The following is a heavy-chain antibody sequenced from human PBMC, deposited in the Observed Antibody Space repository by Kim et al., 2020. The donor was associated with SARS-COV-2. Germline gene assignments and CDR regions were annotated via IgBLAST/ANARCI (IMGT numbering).Heavy chain of an antibody. J-gene: IGHJ5*02. CDR2: ISAYNGHT. CDR1: GYTFTSYG. Sequence: ASAKVSCKASGYTFTSYGISWVRQAPGQGLEWMGWISAYNGHTNYAQKLQGRVTMTTDTSTSTAYMELRSLRSNDTAVYYCAREKISREFDPWGQGTLVTVSS. V-gene: IGHV1-18*01. CDR3: AREKISREFDP.